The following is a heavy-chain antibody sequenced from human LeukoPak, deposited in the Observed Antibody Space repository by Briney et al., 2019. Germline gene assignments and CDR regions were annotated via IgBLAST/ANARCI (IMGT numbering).Heavy chain of an antibody. Sequence: GGSLRLSCAASGFSFSRYWMHWVRQAPGKGLVWVSRINSDGSSTDYADSVKGRFSISRDSAKSTLYLQMNSLRAEDTAAYYCAGENVYPFDYWGQGTLVTVSS. CDR1: GFSFSRYW. CDR3: AGENVYPFDY. D-gene: IGHD2-8*01. CDR2: INSDGSST. V-gene: IGHV3-74*01. J-gene: IGHJ4*02.